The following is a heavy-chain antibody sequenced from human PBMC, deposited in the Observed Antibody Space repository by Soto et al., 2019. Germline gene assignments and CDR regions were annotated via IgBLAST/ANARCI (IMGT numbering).Heavy chain of an antibody. CDR2: INAGNGNT. Sequence: QVQLVQSGAEVKKPGASVKVSCKASGYTFTSYAMHCVRHAPGQRLERMGWINAGNGNTKYSQKFQGRCTITRDTSASTVYMEVSSLRSEDTAVYYCAREDGYSYGYDYWGQGTLVTVSA. V-gene: IGHV1-3*01. J-gene: IGHJ4*02. D-gene: IGHD5-18*01. CDR1: GYTFTSYA. CDR3: AREDGYSYGYDY.